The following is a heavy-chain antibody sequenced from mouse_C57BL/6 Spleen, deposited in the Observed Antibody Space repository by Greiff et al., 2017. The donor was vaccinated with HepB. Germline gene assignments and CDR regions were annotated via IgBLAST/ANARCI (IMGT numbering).Heavy chain of an antibody. J-gene: IGHJ1*03. V-gene: IGHV1-15*01. CDR3: TRWGTTVVRYFDV. CDR1: GYTFTDYE. Sequence: QVQLKESGAELVRPGASVTLSCKASGYTFTDYEMHWVKQTPVHGLEWIGAIDPETGGTAYNQKFKGKAILTADKSSSTAYMELRSLTSEDSAVYYWTRWGTTVVRYFDVWGTGTTVTVSS. D-gene: IGHD1-1*01. CDR2: IDPETGGT.